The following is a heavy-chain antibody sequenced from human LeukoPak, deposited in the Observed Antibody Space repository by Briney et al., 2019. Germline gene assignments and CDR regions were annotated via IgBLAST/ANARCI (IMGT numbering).Heavy chain of an antibody. J-gene: IGHJ3*02. Sequence: SETLSLTCTVSGGSISSYYWSWIRQPPGKGLEWIGYIYYSGSTNYNPPLKSRVTISVDTSKNQFSLKLSSVTAADTAVYYCARLGYYYDSSGYYYGAFDIWGQGTMVTVSS. CDR1: GGSISSYY. V-gene: IGHV4-59*08. CDR2: IYYSGST. D-gene: IGHD3-22*01. CDR3: ARLGYYYDSSGYYYGAFDI.